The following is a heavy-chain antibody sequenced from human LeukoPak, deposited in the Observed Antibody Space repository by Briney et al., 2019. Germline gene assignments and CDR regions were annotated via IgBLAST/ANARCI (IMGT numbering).Heavy chain of an antibody. J-gene: IGHJ5*02. CDR2: IYYSGTT. V-gene: IGHV4-59*12. CDR1: GGSLSSYY. CDR3: ARETIAAASPGRTWFDP. Sequence: PETLSLTCTVSGGSLSSYYWSWIRQPPGKGLEWIGYIYYSGTTKYNPSLKSRVTISADTSRNQFSLKLSSVTAADTAVYYCARETIAAASPGRTWFDPWGQGTLVTVSS. D-gene: IGHD6-13*01.